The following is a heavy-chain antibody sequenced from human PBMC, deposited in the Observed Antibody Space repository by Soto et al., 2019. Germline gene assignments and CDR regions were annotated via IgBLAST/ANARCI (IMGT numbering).Heavy chain of an antibody. CDR2: IGWNSDSL. V-gene: IGHV3-9*01. D-gene: IGHD5-18*01. Sequence: EVQLVDSGGGLVQPGKSLRLSCAASGFSLEEYAMHWVRQSPGKGLEWVAGIGWNSDSLAYADSVKGRFTISRDNAKNSLYLEMKSLRPEDTALYYCAKVLPLFSNMEDTVAFDYWGQGTLVIVSS. J-gene: IGHJ4*02. CDR1: GFSLEEYA. CDR3: AKVLPLFSNMEDTVAFDY.